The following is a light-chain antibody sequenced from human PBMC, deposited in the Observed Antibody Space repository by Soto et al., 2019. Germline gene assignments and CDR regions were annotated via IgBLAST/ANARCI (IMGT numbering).Light chain of an antibody. CDR3: LQDATYPWT. V-gene: IGKV1-6*01. CDR1: QPIRSS. Sequence: ANQMTQSPSSLSASLGDTVTINCRASQPIRSSLVWYQQKSGKAPNLLISDASSLHSGVPSWFSGSGFGTHFNLTISGLQSEDFGTYYCLQDATYPWTFGQGTRVDVK. CDR2: DAS. J-gene: IGKJ1*01.